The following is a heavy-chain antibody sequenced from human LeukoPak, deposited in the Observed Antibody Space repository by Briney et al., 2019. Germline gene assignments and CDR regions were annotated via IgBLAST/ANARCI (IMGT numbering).Heavy chain of an antibody. D-gene: IGHD2-15*01. CDR2: ISGSVGNT. Sequence: GGSLRVSCASSVFTFSSYIISWVRQAPAKGVEWVSPISGSVGNTYFADSVKRRLTISRDNSKRQLSLQMNSMRAEDTAIYYCAKAVRFCSATPCYFNYFDYWGQGALVTVSS. V-gene: IGHV3-23*01. CDR3: AKAVRFCSATPCYFNYFDY. J-gene: IGHJ4*02. CDR1: VFTFSSYI.